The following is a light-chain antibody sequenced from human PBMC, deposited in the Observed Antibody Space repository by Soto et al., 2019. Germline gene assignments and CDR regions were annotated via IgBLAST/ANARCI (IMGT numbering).Light chain of an antibody. Sequence: QTVVTQEPSFSVSPGGTVTLTCGLTSGSVSILSYPSWYQQTPGQAPRTLIYSTNTRSSGVPDRFSGSILGTKAALTIAGAQAEDDSHYYCALYLGSGNMVFGDGTKLTVL. CDR1: SGSVSILSY. V-gene: IGLV8-61*01. CDR3: ALYLGSGNMV. CDR2: STN. J-gene: IGLJ3*02.